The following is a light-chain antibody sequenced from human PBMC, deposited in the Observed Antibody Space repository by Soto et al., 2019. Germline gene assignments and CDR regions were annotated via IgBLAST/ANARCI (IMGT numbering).Light chain of an antibody. Sequence: DIQMTQSPSSLSASVGDRVTITCRASQSIRNYLNWYQQKPGQAPKLLIYAASSLQSGVPSRFSGSGSGTDFTLTISRLQPEDFATYYCQQLKDRRFSFGQGTKVDIK. CDR2: AAS. CDR1: QSIRNY. CDR3: QQLKDRRFS. V-gene: IGKV1-39*01. J-gene: IGKJ2*01.